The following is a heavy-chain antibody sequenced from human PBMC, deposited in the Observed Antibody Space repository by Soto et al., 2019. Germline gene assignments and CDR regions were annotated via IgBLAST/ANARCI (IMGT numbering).Heavy chain of an antibody. CDR2: ISGSGGST. D-gene: IGHD2-15*01. CDR3: AKATPVAALNSTGFAP. V-gene: IGHV3-23*01. J-gene: IGHJ5*02. Sequence: GGSLRLSCAASGFTFVSYAMSWVRQAPGKGLEWVSAISGSGGSTYYADSVKGQFTISRDNSKNTLYLQMNSMRAEDTAVYYCAKATPVAALNSTGFAPGGQGTLVPVSP. CDR1: GFTFVSYA.